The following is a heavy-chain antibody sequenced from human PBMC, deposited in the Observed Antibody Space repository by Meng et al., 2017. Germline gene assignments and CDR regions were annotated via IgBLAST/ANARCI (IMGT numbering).Heavy chain of an antibody. CDR1: GFSFSSHG. D-gene: IGHD1-1*01. V-gene: IGHV3-33*01. J-gene: IGHJ2*01. CDR2: IWVDGSNK. CDR3: ARGDWNDAWYFDL. Sequence: VSLWGSGGGGVLRGGPLGLACAASGFSFSSHGMHWVRQAPGKGLEWGAVIWVDGSNKYYADAVKGRFTISRDNSKNTLYLQMNSLRAEDTAVYYCARGDWNDAWYFDLWGRGTLVTVSS.